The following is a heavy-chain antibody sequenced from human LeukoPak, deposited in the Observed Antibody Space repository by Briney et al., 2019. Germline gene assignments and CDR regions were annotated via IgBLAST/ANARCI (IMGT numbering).Heavy chain of an antibody. Sequence: PGGSLRLSCAASEFTFSAHWMHWVRQVPGKGLVYIAYIDNDGTNTNYADSVKGRFTISRDNARNSLYLQMSSLRPEDTAVYYCATYTHWVAGDVWGQGTTVTVSS. CDR3: ATYTHWVAGDV. D-gene: IGHD3-16*01. CDR1: EFTFSAHW. J-gene: IGHJ6*02. V-gene: IGHV3-74*01. CDR2: IDNDGTNT.